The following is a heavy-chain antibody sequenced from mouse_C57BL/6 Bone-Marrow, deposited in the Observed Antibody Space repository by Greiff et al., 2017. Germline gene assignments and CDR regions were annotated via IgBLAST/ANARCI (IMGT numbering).Heavy chain of an antibody. V-gene: IGHV1-5*01. CDR1: GYTFTSYW. CDR2: IYPGNSDT. D-gene: IGHD1-1*01. CDR3: TRGKTTVVDGFDY. J-gene: IGHJ2*01. Sequence: VQLQQSGTVLARPGASVKMSCKTSGYTFTSYWMHWVKQRPGQGLEWIGAIYPGNSDTSYNQKFKGKAKLTAVTSASTAYMELSSLTNEDSAVYYCTRGKTTVVDGFDYWGQGTTLTVSS.